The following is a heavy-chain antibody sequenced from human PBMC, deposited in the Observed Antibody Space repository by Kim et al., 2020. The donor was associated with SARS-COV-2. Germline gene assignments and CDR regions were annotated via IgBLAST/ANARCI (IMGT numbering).Heavy chain of an antibody. Sequence: GGSLRLSCAASGFTFSGSAMHWVRQASGKGLEWVGRIRSKSNNYATAYAASVKGRFTISRDDSKNTAYLQMNSLKSEDTAVYYCTRVPSYSNSWWDAFDIWGQGTIVTVSS. D-gene: IGHD6-13*01. CDR1: GFTFSGSA. CDR2: IRSKSNNYAT. J-gene: IGHJ3*02. V-gene: IGHV3-73*01. CDR3: TRVPSYSNSWWDAFDI.